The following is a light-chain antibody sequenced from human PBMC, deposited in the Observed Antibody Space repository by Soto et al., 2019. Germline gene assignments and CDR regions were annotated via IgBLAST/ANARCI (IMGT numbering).Light chain of an antibody. CDR3: QQSYSAPLT. J-gene: IGKJ4*01. CDR1: QTISTY. V-gene: IGKV1-39*01. Sequence: DIQMTQSPSSLSASVGDRVTITCRASQTISTYLNWYQQKPGKAPKFLIYAASSLQSGVPSRFSGIGSWTDFTLTISSLQPEDFATYYCQQSYSAPLTFGGGTKVEI. CDR2: AAS.